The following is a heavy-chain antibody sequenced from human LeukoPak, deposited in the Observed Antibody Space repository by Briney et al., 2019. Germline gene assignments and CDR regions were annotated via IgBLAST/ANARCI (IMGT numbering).Heavy chain of an antibody. CDR2: IIPIFGTA. Sequence: ASVKVSCKASGGTFSSYAISWVRQAPGQGLEWMGGIIPIFGTANYAQKFQGRVTITADKSTSTAYMELSSLRSEDTAVYYCARGLSCSSTSCYGGIMPVAVNYFYYYLDVWAKGTAVTVSS. V-gene: IGHV1-69*06. CDR3: ARGLSCSSTSCYGGIMPVAVNYFYYYLDV. CDR1: GGTFSSYA. J-gene: IGHJ6*03. D-gene: IGHD2-2*01.